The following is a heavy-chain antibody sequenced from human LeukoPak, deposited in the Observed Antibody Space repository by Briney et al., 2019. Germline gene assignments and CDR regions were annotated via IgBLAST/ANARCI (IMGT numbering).Heavy chain of an antibody. CDR1: GFTFSSYA. CDR2: ISGSGDST. Sequence: PGGSLRLSCAASGFTFSSYAVSWVRQAPGKGLEWVSAISGSGDSTYYADSVKGRFTVSRDNSKNTLYLQMNSLRAEDTAVYYCAKLDSSGWSRPFDYWGQGTLVTVSS. J-gene: IGHJ4*02. CDR3: AKLDSSGWSRPFDY. D-gene: IGHD6-19*01. V-gene: IGHV3-23*01.